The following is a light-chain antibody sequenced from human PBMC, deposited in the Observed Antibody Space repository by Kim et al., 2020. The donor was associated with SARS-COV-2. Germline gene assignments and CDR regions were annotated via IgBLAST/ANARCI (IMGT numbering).Light chain of an antibody. CDR2: AAS. Sequence: EIVSTQSPGTLSLSSGERATLSCRASQTISTNSLAWYQQKPGQAPRLLIYAASSRATGIPDRFSGSGSGTDFTLTINRLEPDDFAVYYCQQYEDSPRTFGQGTKVDIK. V-gene: IGKV3-20*01. CDR1: QTISTNS. J-gene: IGKJ1*01. CDR3: QQYEDSPRT.